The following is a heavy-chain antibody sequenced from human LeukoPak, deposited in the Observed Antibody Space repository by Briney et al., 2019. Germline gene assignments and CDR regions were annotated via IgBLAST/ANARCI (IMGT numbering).Heavy chain of an antibody. CDR2: INSDGSST. J-gene: IGHJ4*02. CDR3: GREYSDSRYFDY. D-gene: IGHD6-13*01. CDR1: GFTFSSYW. Sequence: PGGSLRLSCAASGFTFSSYWMHWVRQAPGKGLVWVSRINSDGSSTTYADSVKGRFTISRDNAQNTLYLQMNSLRAEDTAVYYCGREYSDSRYFDYWGQGTLVTVSS. V-gene: IGHV3-74*01.